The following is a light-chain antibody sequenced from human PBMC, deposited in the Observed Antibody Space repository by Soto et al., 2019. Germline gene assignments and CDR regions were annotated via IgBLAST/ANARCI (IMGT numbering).Light chain of an antibody. CDR3: MQALQTPRT. V-gene: IGKV2-28*01. CDR1: QSLLHSNGYNY. Sequence: DIVMTQSPLSLPVTPGEPASISCRSSQSLLHSNGYNYLDWYLQKPGQSPQLLISLTSNRSSLVPDRFSGSGSGTELTLKISRVEAEDVGVYYCMQALQTPRTFGQGTKLEI. J-gene: IGKJ2*02. CDR2: LTS.